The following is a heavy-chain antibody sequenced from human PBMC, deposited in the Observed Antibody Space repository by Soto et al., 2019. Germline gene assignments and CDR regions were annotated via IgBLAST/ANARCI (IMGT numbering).Heavy chain of an antibody. CDR3: ASSMLVTQNMFYP. J-gene: IGHJ5*02. V-gene: IGHV4-30-4*01. CDR1: GGSISSGDYY. Sequence: QVQLQESGPGLVKPSQTLSLTCTVSGGSISSGDYYWSWIRQPPGKGLEWIGYIYYSGSTYYNPSLKSRVTISVDTSKNQFFLNLSSVSAADTAVYYGASSMLVTQNMFYPWCQGTLVTVSS. CDR2: IYYSGST. D-gene: IGHD2-21*02.